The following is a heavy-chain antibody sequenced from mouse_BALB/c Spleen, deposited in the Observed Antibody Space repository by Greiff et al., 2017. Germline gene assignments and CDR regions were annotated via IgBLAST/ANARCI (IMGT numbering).Heavy chain of an antibody. CDR3: ARKYGNLYYFDY. CDR2: IDPENGNT. V-gene: IGHV14-1*02. J-gene: IGHJ2*01. D-gene: IGHD2-10*02. CDR1: GFNIKDYY. Sequence: EVQLQQSGAELVRPGALVKLSCKASGFNIKDYYMHWVKQRPEQGLEWIGWIDPENGNTIYDPKFQGKASITADTSSNTAYLQLSSLTSEDTAVYYCARKYGNLYYFDYWGQGTTLTVSS.